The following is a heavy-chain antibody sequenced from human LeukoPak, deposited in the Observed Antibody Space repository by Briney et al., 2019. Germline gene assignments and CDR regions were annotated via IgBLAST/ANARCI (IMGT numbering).Heavy chain of an antibody. Sequence: KPSETLSLTCTVSGGSISSSSYYWGWIRQPPGKGLEWIESIYYSGSTYYNPSLKSRVTISVDTSKNQFSLKLSSVTAADTAVYYCASWYSSGWYFDYWGQGTLVTVSS. J-gene: IGHJ4*02. D-gene: IGHD6-19*01. CDR1: GGSISSSSYY. V-gene: IGHV4-39*01. CDR3: ASWYSSGWYFDY. CDR2: IYYSGST.